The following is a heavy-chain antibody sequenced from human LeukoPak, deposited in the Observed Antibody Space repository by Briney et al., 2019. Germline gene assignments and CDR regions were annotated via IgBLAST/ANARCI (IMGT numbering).Heavy chain of an antibody. CDR1: GFTFRNYD. J-gene: IGHJ3*02. CDR2: IGTAGDP. Sequence: GGSLRLSCAASGFTFRNYDMHWVRQGTGKSLEWVSAIGTAGDPYYPGSVEGRFTISRENAKNSLHLQMNSLRGGDTAVYYCVAAPSKSSAFDIWGQGTMVTVSS. V-gene: IGHV3-13*05. D-gene: IGHD6-13*01. CDR3: VAAPSKSSAFDI.